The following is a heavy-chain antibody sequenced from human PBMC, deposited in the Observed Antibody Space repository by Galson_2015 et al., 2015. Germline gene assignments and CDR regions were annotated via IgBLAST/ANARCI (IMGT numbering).Heavy chain of an antibody. CDR2: IDPSDSYT. J-gene: IGHJ3*02. Sequence: QSGAEVKKPGESLRISCKGSGYSFTSYWISWVRQMPGKGLEWMGRIDPSDSYTNYSPSFQGHVTISADKSISTAYLQWSSLKASDTAMYYCARGAPAYSSGWYMAFDIWGKGQWSPSLQ. CDR1: GYSFTSYW. V-gene: IGHV5-10-1*01. CDR3: ARGAPAYSSGWYMAFDI. D-gene: IGHD6-19*01.